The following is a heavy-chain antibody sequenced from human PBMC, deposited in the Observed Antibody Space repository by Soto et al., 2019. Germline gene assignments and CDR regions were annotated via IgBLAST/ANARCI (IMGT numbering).Heavy chain of an antibody. Sequence: QVQLVQSGAEVKKPGASVKVSCMASGYTFTSYVINWVRQATGQGPEWMGWMNPNSGNTSNAQKFQCRVTMTRSTSITTAYMELSSVRSEDTAVYYLARMDFCSSSICYENAFDIWGQGTMVTVSS. D-gene: IGHD2-2*01. J-gene: IGHJ3*02. CDR1: GYTFTSYV. CDR2: MNPNSGNT. CDR3: ARMDFCSSSICYENAFDI. V-gene: IGHV1-8*01.